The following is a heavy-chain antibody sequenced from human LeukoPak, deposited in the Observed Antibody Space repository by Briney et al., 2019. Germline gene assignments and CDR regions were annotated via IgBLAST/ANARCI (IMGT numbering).Heavy chain of an antibody. J-gene: IGHJ4*02. V-gene: IGHV3-21*01. CDR3: ARDISRDYGDYLFGLDY. CDR2: LSSSSSYI. CDR1: GFTFSSYS. Sequence: PGGSLTLSCAASGFTFSSYSMNWLRPAPGKGLEWFSSLSSSSSYIYYADSVKGRFTISRDNAKNSLYLQMNSLRAEDTAVYYCARDISRDYGDYLFGLDYWGQGTLVTVSS. D-gene: IGHD4-17*01.